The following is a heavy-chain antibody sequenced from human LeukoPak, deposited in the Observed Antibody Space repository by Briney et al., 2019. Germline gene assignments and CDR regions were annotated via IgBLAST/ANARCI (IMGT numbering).Heavy chain of an antibody. CDR2: ISGSGGST. D-gene: IGHD2-15*01. CDR1: GFTFSSYA. V-gene: IGHV3-23*01. Sequence: GGSLRLSCAASGFTFSSYAMSWVRQAPGRGLGWVSAISGSGGSTYYADSVKGRFTISRDNSKNTLYLQMKGLRAEDTAVYYCAMSGGSSYVHFDYWGQGTLVAASS. J-gene: IGHJ4*02. CDR3: AMSGGSSYVHFDY.